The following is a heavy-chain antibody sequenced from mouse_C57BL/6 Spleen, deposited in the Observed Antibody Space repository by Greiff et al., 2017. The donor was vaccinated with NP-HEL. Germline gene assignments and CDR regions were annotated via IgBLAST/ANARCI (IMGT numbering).Heavy chain of an antibody. V-gene: IGHV1-69*01. D-gene: IGHD3-2*02. CDR3: ATGETAQALLY. J-gene: IGHJ2*01. Sequence: QVQLQQSGAELVMPGASVKLSCKASGYTFTSYWMHWVKQRPGQGLEWIGEIDPSDSYTNYNQKFKGKSTLTVDKSSSTAYMQLSSLTSEDSAVYYCATGETAQALLYWGQGTTLTVSS. CDR2: IDPSDSYT. CDR1: GYTFTSYW.